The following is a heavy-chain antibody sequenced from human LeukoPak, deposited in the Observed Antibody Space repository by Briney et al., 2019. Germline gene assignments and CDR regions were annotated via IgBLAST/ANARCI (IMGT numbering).Heavy chain of an antibody. V-gene: IGHV1-2*02. J-gene: IGHJ5*02. Sequence: ASVKVSCKASGYTFTGYYMHWVRQAPGQGLEWMGWINPNSGGTNYAQKFQGRVTMTRDTSISTAYMELSRLRSDDTAVYYCAREAQDYYGSGSYLNWFDPWGQGTLVTVSS. D-gene: IGHD3-10*01. CDR1: GYTFTGYY. CDR3: AREAQDYYGSGSYLNWFDP. CDR2: INPNSGGT.